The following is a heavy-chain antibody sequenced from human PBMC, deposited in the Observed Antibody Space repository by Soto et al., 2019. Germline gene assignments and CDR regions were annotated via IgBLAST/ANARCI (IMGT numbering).Heavy chain of an antibody. D-gene: IGHD5-12*01. V-gene: IGHV1-18*01. CDR1: GYTFTSYG. Sequence: QVQLVQSGAEVKKPGASVKVSCKASGYTFTSYGIIWVRQAPGQGLEWMGWISAYNGNTNYAQKRQGRATMTTDASTSTAYMEQRSVRSDDTAVYYCARDNGYESDYWGQGTLFTVSS. CDR3: ARDNGYESDY. CDR2: ISAYNGNT. J-gene: IGHJ4*02.